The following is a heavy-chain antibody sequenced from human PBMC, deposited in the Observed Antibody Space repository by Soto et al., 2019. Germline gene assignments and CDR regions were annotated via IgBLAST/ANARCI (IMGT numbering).Heavy chain of an antibody. J-gene: IGHJ4*02. CDR1: GFTFSSYG. CDR3: AKDSRRYCSGGSCDYVDY. D-gene: IGHD2-15*01. CDR2: ISYDGSNK. V-gene: IGHV3-30*18. Sequence: QVQLVESGGGVVQPGRSLRLSCAASGFTFSSYGMHWVRQAPGKGLEWVAVISYDGSNKYYADSVKGQFTISRDNSKNTLYLQMNSLRAEDTAVYYCAKDSRRYCSGGSCDYVDYWGQGTLVTVSS.